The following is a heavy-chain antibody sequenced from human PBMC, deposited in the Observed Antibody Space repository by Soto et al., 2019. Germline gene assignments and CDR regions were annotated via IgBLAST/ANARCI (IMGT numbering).Heavy chain of an antibody. CDR1: GGSISSGAYY. CDR2: IYYGGPT. D-gene: IGHD6-19*01. V-gene: IGHV4-31*03. J-gene: IGHJ4*02. Sequence: QVQLQESGPGLVKPSQTLSLTCTVSGGSISSGAYYWSWIRQFPGKGPEWIGYIYYGGPTYYNPPLKSRVTRSLDTSKNQFSLKLSSVTAADTAVYYCARSRDSSGWYYFDYWGQGTLVTVSS. CDR3: ARSRDSSGWYYFDY.